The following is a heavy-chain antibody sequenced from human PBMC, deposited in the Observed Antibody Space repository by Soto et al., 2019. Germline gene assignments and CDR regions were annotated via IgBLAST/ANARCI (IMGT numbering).Heavy chain of an antibody. V-gene: IGHV1-69*02. Sequence: QVQLVQSGAEVKKPGSSVKVSCKASGGTFSSYTISWVRQAPGQGLEWMGRIIPILGIANYAQKFQGRVTITEDKSTSTAYMELSSLRSEDTAVYYCARSCSGGSRVPDYWGQGTLVTVSS. CDR2: IIPILGIA. D-gene: IGHD2-15*01. CDR1: GGTFSSYT. CDR3: ARSCSGGSRVPDY. J-gene: IGHJ4*02.